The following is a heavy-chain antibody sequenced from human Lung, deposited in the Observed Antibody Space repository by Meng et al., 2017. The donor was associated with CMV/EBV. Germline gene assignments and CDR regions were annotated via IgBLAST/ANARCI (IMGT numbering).Heavy chain of an antibody. CDR3: ARFEGRLGDS. CDR1: GYSFTSYW. V-gene: IGHV5-51*01. Sequence: ESXKISCKGSGYSFTSYWIGWVRQMPGKGLEWMGIIYPADSDTRYSPSFQGQVTISADKSISTAYLQWSSLKASGTALYYCARFEGRLGDSWGQGRLVIVSS. CDR2: IYPADSDT. J-gene: IGHJ4*02. D-gene: IGHD3-9*01.